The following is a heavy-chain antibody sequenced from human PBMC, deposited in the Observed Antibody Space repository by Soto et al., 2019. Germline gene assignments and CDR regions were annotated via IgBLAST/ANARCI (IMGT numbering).Heavy chain of an antibody. CDR3: ARGKVDPGYYDSSGYFDY. CDR2: MNPNSGNT. J-gene: IGHJ4*02. V-gene: IGHV1-8*01. Sequence: ASVKVSCKASGYTFTSYDINWVRQATGQGLEWMGWMNPNSGNTGYAQKFQGRVTMTRNTSISTAYMELRSLRSEDTAVYYCARGKVDPGYYDSSGYFDYWGQGTLDTVSS. D-gene: IGHD3-22*01. CDR1: GYTFTSYD.